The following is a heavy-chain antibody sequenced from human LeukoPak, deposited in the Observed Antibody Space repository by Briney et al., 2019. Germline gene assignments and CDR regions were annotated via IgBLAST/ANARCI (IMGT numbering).Heavy chain of an antibody. Sequence: PGGSLRLSCAAPGFTFSDYYMNWIRQAPGRGLEWVSYISSSGSYTNYADSVKGRFTISRDNAKNSLYLQMSSLRAEDTAVYYCARGVAGPWGQGTLVTVSS. V-gene: IGHV3-11*06. CDR3: ARGVAGP. CDR1: GFTFSDYY. CDR2: ISSSGSYT. J-gene: IGHJ5*02. D-gene: IGHD6-19*01.